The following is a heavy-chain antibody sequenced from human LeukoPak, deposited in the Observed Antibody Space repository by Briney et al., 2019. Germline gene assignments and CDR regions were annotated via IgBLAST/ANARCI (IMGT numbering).Heavy chain of an antibody. J-gene: IGHJ4*02. V-gene: IGHV3-21*01. CDR3: ARDKGHCSSTSCYAFDY. D-gene: IGHD2-2*01. CDR1: GFTFSSYS. Sequence: KPGGSLRLSCAASGFTFSSYSMNWVRQAPGKGLEWVSSISSSSNYIYYADSVKGRFTISRDNAKNSLYLQMNSLRAEDTAVYYCARDKGHCSSTSCYAFDYWGQGTLVTVSS. CDR2: ISSSSNYI.